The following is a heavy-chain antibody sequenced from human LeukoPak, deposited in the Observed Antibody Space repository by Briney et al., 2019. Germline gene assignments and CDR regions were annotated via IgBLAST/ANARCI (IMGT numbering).Heavy chain of an antibody. V-gene: IGHV4-34*01. CDR3: ARGGHYYDSSGYGFDY. J-gene: IGHJ4*02. Sequence: SETLSLTCAVSGVSLSGYYWGWIRQTPGKGLEWIGEINHSGSTNYNPSLKSRVTISVDTSKNQFSLKLSSVTAADTAVYYCARGGHYYDSSGYGFDYWGQGTLVTVSS. CDR1: GVSLSGYY. CDR2: INHSGST. D-gene: IGHD3-22*01.